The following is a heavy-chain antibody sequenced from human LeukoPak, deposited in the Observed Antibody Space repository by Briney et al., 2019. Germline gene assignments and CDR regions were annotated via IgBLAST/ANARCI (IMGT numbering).Heavy chain of an antibody. V-gene: IGHV3-23*01. J-gene: IGHJ3*02. CDR3: AKCPGAFDI. CDR1: GFTFSSYA. CDR2: ISGSGDST. Sequence: GGSLRLSCAASGFTFSSYAMSWVRQAPGKGLEWVSAISGSGDSTYYADSVKGRFTISRDNSKSTLYLQMNSLRGEDTAVYYCAKCPGAFDIWGQGTMVTVSS.